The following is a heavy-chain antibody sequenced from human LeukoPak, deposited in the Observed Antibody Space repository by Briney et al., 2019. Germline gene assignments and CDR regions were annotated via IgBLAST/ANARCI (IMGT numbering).Heavy chain of an antibody. CDR3: VQDQEGLLWSYNWFDP. D-gene: IGHD3-10*01. CDR1: GFTFSSYA. J-gene: IGHJ5*02. CDR2: ISSNGGST. V-gene: IGHV3-64D*06. Sequence: GGSLRLSCSASGFTFSSYAMHWVRQAPGKGLEYVSAISSNGGSTYYADSVKGRFTISRDNSKNTLYLQMSSLRAGDTAVYYCVQDQEGLLWSYNWFDPWGQGTLVTVSS.